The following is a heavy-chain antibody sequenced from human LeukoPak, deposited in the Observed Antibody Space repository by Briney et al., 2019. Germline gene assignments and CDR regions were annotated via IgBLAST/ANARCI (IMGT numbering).Heavy chain of an antibody. Sequence: GGSLRLSCAASGFTFSNYAMSWVRQAPGKGLEWVSVISGSGAYTYYADSVKGRFSISRDNSKNTLYMHMNSLRAEDTAVYYCARPREVGASTPDAFDIWGQGTMVTVSS. J-gene: IGHJ3*02. V-gene: IGHV3-23*01. CDR3: ARPREVGASTPDAFDI. D-gene: IGHD1-26*01. CDR1: GFTFSNYA. CDR2: ISGSGAYT.